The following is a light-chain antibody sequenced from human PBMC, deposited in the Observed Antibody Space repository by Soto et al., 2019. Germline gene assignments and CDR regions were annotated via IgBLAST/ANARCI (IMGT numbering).Light chain of an antibody. CDR1: QSISSY. J-gene: IGKJ3*01. CDR2: AAS. CDR3: QQSYSTLS. Sequence: DIQMTQSPSSLSASVGDRVTITCRASQSISSYLNWYQQKPGKAPKLLIYAASSLQSGVPSWFSGSGSGIAFTLTISRLQPEDFATDYCQQSYSTLSFGPGTKVYIK. V-gene: IGKV1-39*01.